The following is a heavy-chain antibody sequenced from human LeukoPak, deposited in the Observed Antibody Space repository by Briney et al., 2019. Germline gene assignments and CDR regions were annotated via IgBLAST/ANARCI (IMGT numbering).Heavy chain of an antibody. D-gene: IGHD1-26*01. CDR2: INHSGST. V-gene: IGHV4-34*01. CDR3: ARGPYSGSRPLDY. CDR1: GGSFSVYY. J-gene: IGHJ4*02. Sequence: PSETLSLTRAVYGGSFSVYYWSWIRQPPGKGLEWIGEINHSGSTNYNPSLKSRVTISVDTSKNRFSLKLSSVTAADTAVYYCARGPYSGSRPLDYWGQGTLVTVSS.